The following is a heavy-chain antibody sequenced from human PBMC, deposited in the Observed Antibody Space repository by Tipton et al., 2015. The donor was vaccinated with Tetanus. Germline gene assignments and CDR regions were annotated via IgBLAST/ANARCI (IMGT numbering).Heavy chain of an antibody. J-gene: IGHJ5*02. CDR3: ARSADNWFDP. Sequence: TLSLTCIVSGGSLRSSNYYGAWVRQSPVQGLEWIGSVSYSGRTYYNPSLKSRVTMSVDTSKKDFSVRLRSVTAADTAIYYCARSADNWFDPWGQGILVTVSS. CDR1: GGSLRSSNYY. CDR2: VSYSGRT. V-gene: IGHV4-39*02.